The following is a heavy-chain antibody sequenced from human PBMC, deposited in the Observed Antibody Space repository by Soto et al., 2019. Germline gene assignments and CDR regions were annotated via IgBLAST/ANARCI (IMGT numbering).Heavy chain of an antibody. CDR1: GGSISSYY. Sequence: PSETLSLTCTVSGGSISSYYWSWIRQPPGKGLEWIGYIYYSGSTNYNPSLKSRVTISLETSKSQFSLRLSSVTAADTAVYYCASMGYHYGSGSYPLDYWGQGTLVTVSS. J-gene: IGHJ4*02. D-gene: IGHD3-10*01. CDR2: IYYSGST. CDR3: ASMGYHYGSGSYPLDY. V-gene: IGHV4-59*08.